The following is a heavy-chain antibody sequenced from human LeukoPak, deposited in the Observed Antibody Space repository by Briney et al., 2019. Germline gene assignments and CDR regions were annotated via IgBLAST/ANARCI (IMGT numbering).Heavy chain of an antibody. CDR2: IYYSGST. J-gene: IGHJ4*02. D-gene: IGHD3-22*01. V-gene: IGHV4-59*01. CDR3: AREVPRYYYDSSGYYFDY. Sequence: PSETLSLTCTVSGGSISSYYWSWIRQPPGKGLEWIGYIYYSGSTNYNPSLKSRVTISVDTSKNQFSLKLSSVTAADTAVYYCAREVPRYYYDSSGYYFDYWGQGTLVTVSS. CDR1: GGSISSYY.